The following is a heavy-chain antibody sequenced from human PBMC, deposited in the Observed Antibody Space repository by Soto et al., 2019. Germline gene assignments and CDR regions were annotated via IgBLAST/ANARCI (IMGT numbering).Heavy chain of an antibody. V-gene: IGHV3-23*01. Sequence: GGSLRLSCAASGFTFSSYAMSWVRQAPGKGLEWVSAISGSGGSTYYADSVKGRFPISRDNSKNTLYLQMNSLRAEDTAVYYCAKFGGEGYIWGSYRFDAFDIWGQGTMVTVSS. CDR1: GFTFSSYA. CDR3: AKFGGEGYIWGSYRFDAFDI. CDR2: ISGSGGST. D-gene: IGHD3-16*02. J-gene: IGHJ3*02.